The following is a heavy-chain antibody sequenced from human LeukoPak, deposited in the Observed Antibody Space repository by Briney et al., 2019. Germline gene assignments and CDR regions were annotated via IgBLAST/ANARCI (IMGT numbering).Heavy chain of an antibody. Sequence: SETLSLTCGVYAGSFSGYHWTWIRLRPGKGLEWIGDINHSGSAHYNPSLKSRVTISVDTSNNQFSLNLHSVTAADTAVYYCARGFPSSSRRFDPWGQGTLVTVSS. D-gene: IGHD6-6*01. V-gene: IGHV4-34*01. CDR3: ARGFPSSSRRFDP. CDR1: AGSFSGYH. CDR2: INHSGSA. J-gene: IGHJ5*02.